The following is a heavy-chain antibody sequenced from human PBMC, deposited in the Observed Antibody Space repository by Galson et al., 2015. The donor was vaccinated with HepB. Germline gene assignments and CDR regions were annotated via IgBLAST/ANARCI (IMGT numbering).Heavy chain of an antibody. Sequence: SLRLSCAASGFTFSSYAMHWVRQAPGKGLEWVAVISFDGSNKFYADSVKGRFTISRDNSKNTLYLQMNSLRPEDTAVYYCARTRGHGAARPIDYWGQGTLVTVSS. CDR2: ISFDGSNK. CDR1: GFTFSSYA. CDR3: ARTRGHGAARPIDY. D-gene: IGHD6-6*01. V-gene: IGHV3-30-3*01. J-gene: IGHJ4*02.